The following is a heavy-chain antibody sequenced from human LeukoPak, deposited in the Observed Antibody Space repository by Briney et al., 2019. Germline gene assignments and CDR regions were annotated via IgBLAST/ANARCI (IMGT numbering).Heavy chain of an antibody. Sequence: PGGSLRLSCAASGFTFSNYGMHWVRQAPGKGLEWVAFIRYDESSKYYADSVKGRFTISRDNSKNTQYLQMNSLRDEDTAVYYCAKPDGSSGQGPFDYWGQGTLVTVSS. J-gene: IGHJ4*02. V-gene: IGHV3-30*02. CDR3: AKPDGSSGQGPFDY. CDR1: GFTFSNYG. CDR2: IRYDESSK. D-gene: IGHD3-22*01.